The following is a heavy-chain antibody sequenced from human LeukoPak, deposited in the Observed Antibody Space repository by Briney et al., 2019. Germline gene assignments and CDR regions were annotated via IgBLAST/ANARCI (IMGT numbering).Heavy chain of an antibody. D-gene: IGHD5-18*01. CDR2: ISWNSGSI. Sequence: PGRSLRLSCAASGFTFDDYAMHWVRQAPGKGLEWVSGISWNSGSIGYADSVKGRFTISRDNAKNSLYLQMNSLRAEDTALYYCAKGDGAMEYYFDYWGQGTLVTVSS. CDR1: GFTFDDYA. J-gene: IGHJ4*02. CDR3: AKGDGAMEYYFDY. V-gene: IGHV3-9*01.